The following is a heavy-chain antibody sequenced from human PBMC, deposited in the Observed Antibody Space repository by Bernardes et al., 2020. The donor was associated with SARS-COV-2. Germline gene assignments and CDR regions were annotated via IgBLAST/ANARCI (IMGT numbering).Heavy chain of an antibody. CDR3: AREDYYDSIGAYYYYGMDV. D-gene: IGHD3-22*01. Sequence: ASVKVSCKASGYSFTTYLINWVRQAPGQGLEWMGIINPSGGSTSYAQKFQGRVTMTRDTSTSTVYMELSSLRSEDTAVYYCAREDYYDSIGAYYYYGMDVWGQGPKVTVSS. J-gene: IGHJ6*02. V-gene: IGHV1-46*01. CDR1: GYSFTTYL. CDR2: INPSGGST.